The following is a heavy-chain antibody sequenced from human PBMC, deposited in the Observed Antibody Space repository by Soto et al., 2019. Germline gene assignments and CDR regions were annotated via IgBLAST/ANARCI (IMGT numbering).Heavy chain of an antibody. CDR2: ISGNGEII. V-gene: IGHV3-11*01. CDR3: ARDVDADFRTDFDY. CDR1: GFTFSDYY. D-gene: IGHD4-17*01. Sequence: SGFTFSDYYIHWIRRAPGKGLEWISYISGNGEIIQNADSARGRFTISRDNAENSVYLEMDRLRAEDTALYYCARDVDADFRTDFDYWGRGTLVTV. J-gene: IGHJ4*02.